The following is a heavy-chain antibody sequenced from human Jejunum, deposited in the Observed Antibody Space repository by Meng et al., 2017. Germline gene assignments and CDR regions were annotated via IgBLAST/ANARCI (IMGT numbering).Heavy chain of an antibody. CDR1: GFTLSRYS. D-gene: IGHD5-12*01. CDR2: ISYNEGDT. Sequence: GESLKISCAASGFTLSRYSMHWVRQTPGKGLEYVSAISYNEGDTFYASSVEGRFTISRDSSKNTLFLQMGSLRAEDMAMYYCARVGLSGSFDQWGQGTRVTVSS. CDR3: ARVGLSGSFDQ. V-gene: IGHV3-64*01. J-gene: IGHJ4*02.